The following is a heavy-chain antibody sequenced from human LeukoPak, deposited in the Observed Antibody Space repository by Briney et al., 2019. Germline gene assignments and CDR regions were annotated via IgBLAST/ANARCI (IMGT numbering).Heavy chain of an antibody. CDR3: ARGRHVGVTPDAFDI. Sequence: GASVKVSCKASGYTFTSYYMHWVRQAPGQGLEWMGIINPSGGSTSYAQKFQGRVTMTRDTSTSTVYMELSSLRSEDTAVYYCARGRHVGVTPDAFDIWGQGTMVTVSS. CDR1: GYTFTSYY. V-gene: IGHV1-46*01. D-gene: IGHD2-21*02. CDR2: INPSGGST. J-gene: IGHJ3*02.